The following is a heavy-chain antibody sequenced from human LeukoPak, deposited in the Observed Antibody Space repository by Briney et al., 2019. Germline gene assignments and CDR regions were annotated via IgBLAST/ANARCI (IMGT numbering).Heavy chain of an antibody. CDR2: LSSSDGTI. Sequence: GGSLRLSCAASGFTFSNAYMNWVRQAPGKGLEWVSSLSSSDGTIVYADSVKGRFTISRDNSKNTLYLQMDSLRVEDTAVYYCARDYPGHGDMHGSSFFDYWGQGTLVTVSS. J-gene: IGHJ4*02. CDR1: GFTFSNAY. V-gene: IGHV3-23*01. D-gene: IGHD3-10*01. CDR3: ARDYPGHGDMHGSSFFDY.